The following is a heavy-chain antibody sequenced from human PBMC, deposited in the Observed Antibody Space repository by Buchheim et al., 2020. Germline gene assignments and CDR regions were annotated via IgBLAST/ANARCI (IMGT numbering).Heavy chain of an antibody. V-gene: IGHV1-69*08. CDR3: ARDFVTRDYGDYLGHWYFDL. Sequence: QVQLVQSGAEVKKPGSSVKVSCKASGGTFSSYTISWVRQAPGQGLEWMGRIIPILGIANYAQKFQGRVTITADKSTSTAYMELSSLRSEDTAVYYCARDFVTRDYGDYLGHWYFDLWGRGTL. CDR1: GGTFSSYT. D-gene: IGHD4-17*01. J-gene: IGHJ2*01. CDR2: IIPILGIA.